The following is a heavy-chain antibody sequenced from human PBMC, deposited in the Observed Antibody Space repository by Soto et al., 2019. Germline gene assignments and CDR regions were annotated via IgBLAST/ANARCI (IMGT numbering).Heavy chain of an antibody. CDR1: GFTFSSYA. V-gene: IGHV3-23*01. D-gene: IGHD3-10*01. CDR2: ISGSGGST. J-gene: IGHJ4*02. CDR3: AKGHPMVRGVIITKIDY. Sequence: GGSLRLSCAASGFTFSSYAMSWVRQAPGKGLEWVSAISGSGGSTYYADSVKGRFNISRDNSKNTLYLQMNSLRAGDTAVYYCAKGHPMVRGVIITKIDYWGQGTLVTVSS.